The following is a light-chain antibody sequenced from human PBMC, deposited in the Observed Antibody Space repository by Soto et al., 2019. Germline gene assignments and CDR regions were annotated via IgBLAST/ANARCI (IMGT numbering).Light chain of an antibody. Sequence: QSALTQPASVSGSPGQSITISCTGTSSDVGRYNYVSWYQQHPGEAPKLMISEVSNRPSGVSYRFSGSKSGNTASLTIFGLQAEDEADYYCSSDTSSSTLIFGGGTKLTVL. CDR2: EVS. CDR3: SSDTSSSTLI. V-gene: IGLV2-14*01. CDR1: SSDVGRYNY. J-gene: IGLJ2*01.